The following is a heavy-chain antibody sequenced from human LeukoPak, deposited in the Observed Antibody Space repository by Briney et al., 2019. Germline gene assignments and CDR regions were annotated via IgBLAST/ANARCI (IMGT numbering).Heavy chain of an antibody. D-gene: IGHD2-21*02. CDR3: AKLTYCGGDCP. CDR2: ISGSGGST. V-gene: IGHV3-23*01. Sequence: GGSLRLSCAASGFTFSSYAMSWVRQAPGKGLEWVSAISGSGGSTYYADSMKGRFTISRDNSKNTLYLQMNSLRAEDTAVYYCAKLTYCGGDCPWGQGTLVTVSS. CDR1: GFTFSSYA. J-gene: IGHJ5*02.